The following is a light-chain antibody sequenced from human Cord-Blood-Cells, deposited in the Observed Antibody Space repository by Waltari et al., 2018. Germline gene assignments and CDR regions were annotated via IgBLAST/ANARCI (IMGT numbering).Light chain of an antibody. CDR1: SSDVGSYNR. Sequence: QSALTQPPSVSGSPGQSVTISCTGTSSDVGSYNRVSWYQQPPGTAPKLMIYEVSNRPAGVPDRFSGSKSGNTASLTSSGLQAEDEADYYGSSYTSSSTRVFGGGTKLTVL. CDR2: EVS. V-gene: IGLV2-18*02. J-gene: IGLJ3*02. CDR3: SSYTSSSTRV.